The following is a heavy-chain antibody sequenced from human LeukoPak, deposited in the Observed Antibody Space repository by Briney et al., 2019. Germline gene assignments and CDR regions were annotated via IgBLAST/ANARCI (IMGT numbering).Heavy chain of an antibody. J-gene: IGHJ4*02. CDR2: IYSGDST. V-gene: IGHV3-53*01. Sequence: GGSLRLSCAASGFTFSSYAMSWVRQAPGKGLEWVSAIYSGDSTYYADSVKGRFTISRDNSKNTLYLQMNSLRAEDTAVYYCARLDGGGYFDYWGQGTLVTVSS. CDR1: GFTFSSYA. D-gene: IGHD4-23*01. CDR3: ARLDGGGYFDY.